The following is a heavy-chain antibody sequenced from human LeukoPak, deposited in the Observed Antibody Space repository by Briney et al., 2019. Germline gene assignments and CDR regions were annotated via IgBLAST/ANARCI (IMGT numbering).Heavy chain of an antibody. CDR2: INPTSGST. V-gene: IGHV1-46*01. Sequence: ASVKVSCKASGYTAIDYYMHWVRQAPGQGRERMGMINPTSGSTDYAQTFQGRVTMTRDTPTSVFYMEMNGLTSDDTAVYYCARDGGGWLDPWGQGTLVTVSS. CDR3: ARDGGGWLDP. CDR1: GYTAIDYY. J-gene: IGHJ5*02. D-gene: IGHD3-16*01.